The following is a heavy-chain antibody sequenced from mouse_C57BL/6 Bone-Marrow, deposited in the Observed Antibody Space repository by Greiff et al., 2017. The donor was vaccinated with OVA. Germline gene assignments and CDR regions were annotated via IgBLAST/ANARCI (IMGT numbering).Heavy chain of an antibody. CDR3: ARDYGSSQDYFDY. J-gene: IGHJ2*01. V-gene: IGHV1-26*01. Sequence: EVMLQQSGPELVKPGASVKISCKASGYTFTDYYMNWVKQSPGKSLEWIGDINPNNGGTSYNQKFKGKATLTVDKSSSTAYMELRSLTSEDSAVYYCARDYGSSQDYFDYWGQGTTLTVSS. CDR2: INPNNGGT. D-gene: IGHD1-1*01. CDR1: GYTFTDYY.